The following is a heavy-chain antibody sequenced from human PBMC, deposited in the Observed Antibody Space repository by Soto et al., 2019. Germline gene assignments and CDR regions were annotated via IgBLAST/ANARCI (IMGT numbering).Heavy chain of an antibody. D-gene: IGHD6-25*01. CDR2: IVPVFPSV. Sequence: QVQLVQSGAEVKRPGSSVKVSCKASGGAFNNYAIYWVRQAPGQGLEWLGTIVPVFPSVYYAPRFQGRLTITAVGSTDTVYMMLTSLKSEDTAVYYCAREMPSTAAGYFYYVLNVWGQGASVTVSS. CDR3: AREMPSTAAGYFYYVLNV. CDR1: GGAFNNYA. V-gene: IGHV1-69*18. J-gene: IGHJ6*02.